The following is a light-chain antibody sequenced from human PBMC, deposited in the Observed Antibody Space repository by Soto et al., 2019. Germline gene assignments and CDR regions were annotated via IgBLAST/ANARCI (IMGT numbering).Light chain of an antibody. CDR3: QQSYSTPRT. CDR1: QSISSY. CDR2: AAS. J-gene: IGKJ1*01. V-gene: IGKV1-39*01. Sequence: DIQMTQSPSALSASVAYRVTITCLASQSISSYLNWYQQKPGKAPKLLIYAASSLQSGVPSRFSGSGSGTDFTLTISSLQPEDFATYYCQQSYSTPRTFGQGTKVDIK.